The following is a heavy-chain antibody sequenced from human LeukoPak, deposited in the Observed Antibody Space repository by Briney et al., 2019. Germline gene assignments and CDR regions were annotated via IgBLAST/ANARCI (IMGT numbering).Heavy chain of an antibody. CDR2: INHSGST. J-gene: IGHJ4*02. CDR3: ASTIFGDYFDC. CDR1: GGSFSGYY. Sequence: SETLSLTCAVYGGSFSGYYWSWIRQPPGKGLEWIGEINHSGSTNYNPSLKSRVTISVDTSKNQFSLKLSSVTAADTAVYYCASTIFGDYFDCWGQGTLVTVSS. V-gene: IGHV4-34*01. D-gene: IGHD3-3*01.